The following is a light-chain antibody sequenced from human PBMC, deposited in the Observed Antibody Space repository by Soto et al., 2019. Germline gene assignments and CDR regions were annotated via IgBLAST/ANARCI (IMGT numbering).Light chain of an antibody. Sequence: EIVLTQSPGTLSLSSGERATLSCRASQSVSSSYLAWYQQKPGQAPRLLVYATSSRATGIPDRFSGSGSGKDFTLTISRQEPEDFAVYYCQQYGSSSFTFGQGTKLEIK. CDR1: QSVSSSY. J-gene: IGKJ2*01. CDR3: QQYGSSSFT. V-gene: IGKV3-20*01. CDR2: ATS.